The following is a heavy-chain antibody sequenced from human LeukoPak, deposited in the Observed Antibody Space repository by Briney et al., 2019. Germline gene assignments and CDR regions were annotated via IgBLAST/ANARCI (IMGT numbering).Heavy chain of an antibody. CDR3: AREKDSSGWYFDY. J-gene: IGHJ4*02. D-gene: IGHD6-19*01. CDR1: GFTFSSYS. Sequence: GGSLRLSCAASGFTFSSYSMNWVRQAPGKGLEWVSYISSSSSTIYYADSVKGRFTISRDNAKNSLYLQMNSLRSEDTAVYYCAREKDSSGWYFDYWGQGTLVTVSS. V-gene: IGHV3-48*04. CDR2: ISSSSSTI.